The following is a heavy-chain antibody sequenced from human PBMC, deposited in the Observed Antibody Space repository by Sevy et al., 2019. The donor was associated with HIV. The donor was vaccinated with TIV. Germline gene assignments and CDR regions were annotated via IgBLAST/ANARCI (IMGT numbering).Heavy chain of an antibody. V-gene: IGHV3-48*01. CDR2: ISSSSTI. CDR1: GFSFTSYS. D-gene: IGHD1-26*01. Sequence: GGSLRLSCAASGFSFTSYSMNWVRQAPGKGLEWVSYISSSSTIYYADSVKGRFTISRDNAKNSLFLQMNSLRAEDTAVYYCAREQPRNSGFDYWGQGTLVTVSS. J-gene: IGHJ4*02. CDR3: AREQPRNSGFDY.